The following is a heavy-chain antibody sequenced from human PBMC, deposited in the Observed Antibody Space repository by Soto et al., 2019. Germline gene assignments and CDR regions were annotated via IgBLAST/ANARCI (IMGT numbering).Heavy chain of an antibody. Sequence: PGESLRLACAASGFTFSSYAMSWVRQAPGKGLEWVSAISGSGGSTYYADSVKGRFTISRDNSKNTLYLQMNSLRAEDTAVYYCAREEYYYDSSGYYYRYFQHWGQGTLVTVSS. V-gene: IGHV3-23*01. CDR1: GFTFSSYA. CDR2: ISGSGGST. J-gene: IGHJ1*01. CDR3: AREEYYYDSSGYYYRYFQH. D-gene: IGHD3-22*01.